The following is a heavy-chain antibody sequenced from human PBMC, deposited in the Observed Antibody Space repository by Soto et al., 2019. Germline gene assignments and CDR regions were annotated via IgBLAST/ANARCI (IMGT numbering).Heavy chain of an antibody. V-gene: IGHV3-33*01. CDR1: GFTFSSDG. J-gene: IGHJ4*02. Sequence: GGSLXLSCAASGFTFSSDGMHWVRQAPGKGLEWVAVIWYDGSNKYYADSVKGRFTISRDNSKNTLYLQMNSLRAEDTAVYYCARVLDAITGFDYWGQGTLVTVSS. CDR3: ARVLDAITGFDY. D-gene: IGHD3-3*01. CDR2: IWYDGSNK.